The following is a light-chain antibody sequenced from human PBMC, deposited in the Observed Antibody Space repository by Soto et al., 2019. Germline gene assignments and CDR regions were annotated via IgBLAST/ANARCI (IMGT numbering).Light chain of an antibody. V-gene: IGLV2-11*01. Sequence: QSALTQPRSVSGSPGQSVTISCTGTNSDVGGYNYVSWYQQHPGKAPKLMIYDVNKRPSGVPDRFSGSKSGNTASLTISGLQAEDEADYHCCSYAGSYTWVFAGGTKVTVL. CDR3: CSYAGSYTWV. J-gene: IGLJ3*02. CDR2: DVN. CDR1: NSDVGGYNY.